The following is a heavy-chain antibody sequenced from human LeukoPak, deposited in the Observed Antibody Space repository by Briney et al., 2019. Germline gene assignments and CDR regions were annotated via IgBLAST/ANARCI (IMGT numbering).Heavy chain of an antibody. D-gene: IGHD3-10*01. Sequence: PGGSLRLSCAASGFTFSSYSMNWVRQAPGKGLEWVSYISSSSTIYYADSVKGRFTISRDNAKNSLYLQMNSLRDEDTAVYYCARVEYYYGSGSYYRGWFDPWGQGTLVIVSS. CDR1: GFTFSSYS. CDR3: ARVEYYYGSGSYYRGWFDP. V-gene: IGHV3-48*02. CDR2: ISSSSTI. J-gene: IGHJ5*02.